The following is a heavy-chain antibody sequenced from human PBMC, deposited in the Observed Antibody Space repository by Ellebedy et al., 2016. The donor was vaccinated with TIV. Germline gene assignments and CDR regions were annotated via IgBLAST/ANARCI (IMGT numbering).Heavy chain of an antibody. CDR2: IKQDGSEK. CDR1: GFTFSSYW. J-gene: IGHJ3*02. CDR3: ARAVPGITMIVGSVVDI. V-gene: IGHV3-7*01. Sequence: GESLKISCAASGFTFSSYWMSWVRQAPGKGLEWVANIKQDGSEKYYVDSVKGRFTISRDNAKNSLYLQMNSLRAEDTAVYYCARAVPGITMIVGSVVDIWGQGTMVTVSS. D-gene: IGHD3-22*01.